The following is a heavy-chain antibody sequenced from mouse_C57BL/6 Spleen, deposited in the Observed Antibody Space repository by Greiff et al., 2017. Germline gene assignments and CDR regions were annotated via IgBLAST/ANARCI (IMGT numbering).Heavy chain of an antibody. D-gene: IGHD2-2*01. J-gene: IGHJ1*03. CDR3: ARHERIYGYESYWYFDV. Sequence: VKLQESGAELVKPGASVKLSCKASGYTFTGYTIHWVKQRSGQGLEWIGWFDPGSGSIKYNEKFKDTPTLTADKSSSTVYMELSRLTSEDSAVYFCARHERIYGYESYWYFDVWGTVTTVTVSS. CDR1: GYTFTGYT. V-gene: IGHV1-62-2*01. CDR2: FDPGSGSI.